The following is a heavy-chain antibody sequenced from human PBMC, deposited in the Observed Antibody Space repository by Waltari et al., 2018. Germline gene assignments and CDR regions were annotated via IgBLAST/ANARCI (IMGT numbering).Heavy chain of an antibody. CDR3: VRGDTTMWPYNWFDP. CDR2: INPNNGGT. V-gene: IGHV1-2*02. CDR1: GYTFTAPY. D-gene: IGHD1-26*01. J-gene: IGHJ5*02. Sequence: QVRLVQSGAEVKKPGASLKVSCKAAGYTFTAPYLHWVRQAPGQGLEWMGCINPNNGGTRYAQKFQGRVTMTRDPSVTTSYMELSRLRSDDTAVYYCVRGDTTMWPYNWFDPWGQGTPVTVSS.